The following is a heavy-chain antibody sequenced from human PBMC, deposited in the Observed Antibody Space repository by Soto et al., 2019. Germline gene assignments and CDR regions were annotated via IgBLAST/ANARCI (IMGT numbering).Heavy chain of an antibody. CDR2: ISSSSSYI. D-gene: IGHD2-15*01. CDR1: GFTFSIYS. J-gene: IGHJ4*02. CDR3: ARERVVAALTSGIDY. V-gene: IGHV3-21*01. Sequence: PGGSLRLSCAASGFTFSIYSMNWVRQAPGKGLEWVSSISSSSSYIYYADSVKGRFTISRDNAKNSLYLQMNSLRAEDTAVYYCARERVVAALTSGIDYWGQGTRVTVAS.